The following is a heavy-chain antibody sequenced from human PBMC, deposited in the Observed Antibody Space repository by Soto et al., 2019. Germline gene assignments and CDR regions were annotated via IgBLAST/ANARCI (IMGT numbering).Heavy chain of an antibody. J-gene: IGHJ6*03. D-gene: IGHD3-10*01. CDR1: GFTFSSYS. Sequence: EVQLVESGGGLVQPGGSLRLSCAASGFTFSSYSMNWVRQAPGKGLEWVSYISSSSSTIYYADSVKGRFTISRDNAKNSLYLQMNSLRAEDTAVYYCARDFGGSGSYLVYYYYYMDVWGKGTTVTVSS. V-gene: IGHV3-48*01. CDR3: ARDFGGSGSYLVYYYYYMDV. CDR2: ISSSSSTI.